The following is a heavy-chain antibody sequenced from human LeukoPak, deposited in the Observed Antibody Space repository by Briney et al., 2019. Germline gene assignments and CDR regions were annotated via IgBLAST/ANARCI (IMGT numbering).Heavy chain of an antibody. V-gene: IGHV4-30-4*08. CDR1: GGSISSGDYY. Sequence: SQTLSLTCTVSGGSISSGDYYWSWIRQPPGKGLEWIGCIYYSGSTYYNPSLKSRVTISVDTSKNQFSLKLSSVTAADTAVYYCARALGDYDFWSGTPTYDAFDIWGQGTMVTVSS. J-gene: IGHJ3*02. D-gene: IGHD3-3*01. CDR2: IYYSGST. CDR3: ARALGDYDFWSGTPTYDAFDI.